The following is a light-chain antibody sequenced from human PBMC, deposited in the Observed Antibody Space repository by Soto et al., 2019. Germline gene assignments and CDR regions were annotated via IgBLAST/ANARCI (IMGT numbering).Light chain of an antibody. Sequence: DIQMTQSPSTLSASVGDRVTITYRASQSISSYLSWYQQKPGKAPKLLIFAASNLQSGVPSRFSGSGSGTDFTLTVSNLQPEDFATYYCQQSYTSRITFGLGTRLEI. CDR2: AAS. V-gene: IGKV1-39*01. CDR3: QQSYTSRIT. CDR1: QSISSY. J-gene: IGKJ5*01.